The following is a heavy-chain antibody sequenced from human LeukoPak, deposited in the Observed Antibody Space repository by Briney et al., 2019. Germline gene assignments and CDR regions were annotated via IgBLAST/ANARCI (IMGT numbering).Heavy chain of an antibody. D-gene: IGHD3-22*01. Sequence: PGGSLRLSSAASGFTVSSNYMSGVRQAPGKGLEWVSVIYSGGSTYYADSVKGRFTISRDNSKNTLYLQMNSLRAEDTAVYNCARGSLYYYDSSGYLSSPFDYWGQGTLVTVSS. J-gene: IGHJ4*02. CDR3: ARGSLYYYDSSGYLSSPFDY. CDR1: GFTVSSNY. CDR2: IYSGGST. V-gene: IGHV3-53*01.